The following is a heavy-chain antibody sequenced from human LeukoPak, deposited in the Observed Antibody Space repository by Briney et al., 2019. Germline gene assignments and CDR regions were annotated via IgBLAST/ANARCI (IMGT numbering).Heavy chain of an antibody. CDR1: GFTFSSYA. CDR2: ISGSGGST. V-gene: IGHV3-23*01. Sequence: PGGSLRLSCAASGFTFSSYAMSWVRQAPGKGLEWVSAISGSGGSTYYADSVKGRFTISRDNSKNTRYLQMNSLRAEDTAVYYCANEGLPAATSSWFDPWGQGTLVTVSS. CDR3: ANEGLPAATSSWFDP. J-gene: IGHJ5*02. D-gene: IGHD2-2*01.